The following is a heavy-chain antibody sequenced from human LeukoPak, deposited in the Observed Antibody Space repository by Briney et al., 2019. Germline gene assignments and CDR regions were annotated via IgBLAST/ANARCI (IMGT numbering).Heavy chain of an antibody. CDR1: GGTFSSYA. V-gene: IGHV1-69*05. CDR3: ARWAVVGGYYFDY. J-gene: IGHJ4*02. D-gene: IGHD1-26*01. CDR2: IIPIFGTA. Sequence: ASVKVSCKASGGTFSSYAISWVRQAPGQGLEWMGRIIPIFGTANYAQKFQGRVTITTDESTSTAYMELSSLRSEDTAVYYCARWAVVGGYYFDYWGQGTLVTVSS.